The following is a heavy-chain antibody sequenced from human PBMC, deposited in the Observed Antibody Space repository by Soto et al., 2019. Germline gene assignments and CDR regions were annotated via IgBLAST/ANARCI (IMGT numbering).Heavy chain of an antibody. Sequence: EVQLLESGGGLVQPGGSLRLSCTASGFTFTYYAFSWVRQAPGKGLEWVSAISANGQGIYYADSVRGRFTISRDNSKNTVFLHMDSLRAEDTAVYYCAKDRDYPRDQFHYWGQGTVVTVSS. D-gene: IGHD2-2*01. CDR3: AKDRDYPRDQFHY. CDR2: ISANGQGI. V-gene: IGHV3-23*01. CDR1: GFTFTYYA. J-gene: IGHJ4*02.